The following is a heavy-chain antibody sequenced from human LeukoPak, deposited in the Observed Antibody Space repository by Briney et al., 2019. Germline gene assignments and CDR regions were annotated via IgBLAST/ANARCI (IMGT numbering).Heavy chain of an antibody. Sequence: SSETLSLTCAVYGGSFSGYYWSWIRQPPGKGLEWIGEINHSGSTNYNPSLKSRVTISVDTSKNQFSLKLSSVTAADTAVYYCARASAPYDAFDIWGQGTMVTVSS. J-gene: IGHJ3*02. V-gene: IGHV4-34*01. CDR1: GGSFSGYY. CDR2: INHSGST. CDR3: ARASAPYDAFDI.